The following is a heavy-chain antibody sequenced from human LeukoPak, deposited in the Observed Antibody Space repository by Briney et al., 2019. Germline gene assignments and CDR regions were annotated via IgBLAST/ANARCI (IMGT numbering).Heavy chain of an antibody. CDR2: IKQDGSEK. D-gene: IGHD5-18*01. V-gene: IGHV3-7*01. CDR3: ARHSPRLPLDY. J-gene: IGHJ4*02. Sequence: GGSLRLSCAASGFTFSSYWMSWVRQAPGKGLEWVANIKQDGSEKYYVDSVKGQFTISRDNAKNSLYLQMNSLRAEDTAVYYCARHSPRLPLDYWGQGTLVTVSS. CDR1: GFTFSSYW.